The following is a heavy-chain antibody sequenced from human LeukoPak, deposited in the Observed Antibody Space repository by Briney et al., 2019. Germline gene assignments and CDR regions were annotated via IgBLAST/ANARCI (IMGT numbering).Heavy chain of an antibody. J-gene: IGHJ4*02. CDR1: GYTFTSYG. CDR3: AREFREAVAGIPYFDY. D-gene: IGHD6-19*01. Sequence: ASVKVSCKASGYTFTSYGISWVRQAPGQGLEWMGWSSAYNGNTNYAQKLQGRVTMTTDTSTSTAYMELRSLRSDDTAVYYCAREFREAVAGIPYFDYWGQGTLVTVSS. CDR2: SSAYNGNT. V-gene: IGHV1-18*01.